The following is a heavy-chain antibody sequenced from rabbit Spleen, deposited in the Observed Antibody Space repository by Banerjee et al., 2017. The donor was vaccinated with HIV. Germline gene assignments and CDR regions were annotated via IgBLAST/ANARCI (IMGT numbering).Heavy chain of an antibody. CDR3: ARDLVGVIGWNFYL. CDR2: IYAGSSGDT. Sequence: QSLEESGGDLVKPGGTLTLTCKASGFSFSSGYYMWWVRQAPGKGLEWIACIYAGSSGDTYYASWAKGRFIISKTSSTTVTLRMTSLTAADRATYFCARDLVGVIGWNFYLWGQGTLVTVS. CDR1: GFSFSSGYY. J-gene: IGHJ4*01. D-gene: IGHD2-1*01. V-gene: IGHV1S40*01.